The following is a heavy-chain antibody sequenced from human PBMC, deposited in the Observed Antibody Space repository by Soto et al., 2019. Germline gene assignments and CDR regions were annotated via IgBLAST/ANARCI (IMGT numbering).Heavy chain of an antibody. CDR2: IKPDGSEK. D-gene: IGHD3-3*01. CDR3: ARAEDYDFWSGPQKYFDD. V-gene: IGHV3-7*03. J-gene: IGHJ4*02. Sequence: GGSLRLSCTTSGFTFRSYWMTWVRQAPGKGPEWVANIKPDGSEKQYLDSVKGRLTVSRENAKKSLDLQMHSLRVEATAVYYCARAEDYDFWSGPQKYFDDWGQGTQVTVSS. CDR1: GFTFRSYW.